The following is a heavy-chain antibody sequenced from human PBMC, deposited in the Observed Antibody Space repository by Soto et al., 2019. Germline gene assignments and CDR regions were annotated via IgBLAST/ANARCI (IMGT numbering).Heavy chain of an antibody. Sequence: GASVKVSCKASGYTFTNKVINWVRQAPGQGLEWMGWMNPNSGNTGYAQKFQGRVTMTRNTSIRTAYIDLSSLSSDDTAVYYCARVMLGGHSDYWGQGTLVTVSS. CDR3: ARVMLGGHSDY. D-gene: IGHD2-15*01. V-gene: IGHV1-8*01. CDR2: MNPNSGNT. CDR1: GYTFTNKV. J-gene: IGHJ4*02.